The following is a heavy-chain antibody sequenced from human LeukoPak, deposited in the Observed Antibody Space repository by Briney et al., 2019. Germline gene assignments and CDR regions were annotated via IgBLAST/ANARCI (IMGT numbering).Heavy chain of an antibody. J-gene: IGHJ3*01. D-gene: IGHD3-22*01. CDR1: GYPFTGYY. CDR2: IKPNIGGT. V-gene: IGHV1-2*02. CDR3: ARTYYCDSSVVARGNAFDV. Sequence: ASVKVSCKASGYPFTGYYIHWVRQAPGQGLEWMGWIKPNIGGTNYAQRFQGRVSMTSDPSISTAYMELSSLRSDDTAVYYCARTYYCDSSVVARGNAFDVWGQGTLVTVSS.